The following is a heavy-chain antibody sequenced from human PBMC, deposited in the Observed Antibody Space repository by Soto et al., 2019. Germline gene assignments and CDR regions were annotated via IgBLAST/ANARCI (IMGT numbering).Heavy chain of an antibody. V-gene: IGHV4-31*03. CDR3: ARGRSSAGTLGPRPPLFYFDS. J-gene: IGHJ4*02. CDR2: IFYSGGT. Sequence: QVQLQESGPGLVKPSQTLSLTCTVSGDSIRSGGYYWNWIRQHPGKGLEWIGYIFYSGGTYYNPSRQSRVTISLDTSKTQFSLKLNSVTVADTAVYFCARGRSSAGTLGPRPPLFYFDSWGQGTQVTVSS. CDR1: GDSIRSGGYY. D-gene: IGHD6-13*01.